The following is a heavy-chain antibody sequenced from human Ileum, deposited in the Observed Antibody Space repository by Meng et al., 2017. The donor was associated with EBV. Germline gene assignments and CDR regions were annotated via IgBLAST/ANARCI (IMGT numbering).Heavy chain of an antibody. Sequence: QVQLVQSEAEGKKPGASVKVSCKASGYTFTNYDISLVRQATGQGLEWMGWMNPKTGTAHYAQKFQCRVSMTRDTSITTAYMELSSLTSEDTAVYYCVRTLERGDYWGQGTLVTVS. CDR1: GYTFTNYD. D-gene: IGHD5-24*01. V-gene: IGHV1-8*01. CDR2: MNPKTGTA. J-gene: IGHJ4*02. CDR3: VRTLERGDY.